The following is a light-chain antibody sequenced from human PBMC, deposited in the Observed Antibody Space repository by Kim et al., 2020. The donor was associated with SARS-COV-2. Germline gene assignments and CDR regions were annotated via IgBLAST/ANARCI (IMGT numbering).Light chain of an antibody. CDR2: WAS. J-gene: IGKJ4*01. Sequence: ATINCKSSQSVLYSSNNKNCVAWYQQKPGQPPKLIINWASTRESGVPDRFSGSGSGTDFTLSISNLQTEDVAVYYCQQYYTVPLTFGGGTKVDIK. V-gene: IGKV4-1*01. CDR1: QSVLYSSNNKNC. CDR3: QQYYTVPLT.